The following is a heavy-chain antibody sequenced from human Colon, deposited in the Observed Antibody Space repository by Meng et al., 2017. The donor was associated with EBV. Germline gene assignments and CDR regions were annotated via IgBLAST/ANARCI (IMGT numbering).Heavy chain of an antibody. CDR1: GDRFSSNSAS. V-gene: IGHV6-1*01. J-gene: IGHJ4*02. CDR3: ARVAVGISSFDY. D-gene: IGHD1-26*01. Sequence: QDKLPVSGPGSVTPSHTLSLPCGITGDRFSSNSASWNWLRQSPSGGLELLGRTYYRSKWYNDYAVSVKSRITINPDTSKNQFSLQLNSMTPEDTAVYYCARVAVGISSFDYWGQGTLVTVSS. CDR2: TYYRSKWYN.